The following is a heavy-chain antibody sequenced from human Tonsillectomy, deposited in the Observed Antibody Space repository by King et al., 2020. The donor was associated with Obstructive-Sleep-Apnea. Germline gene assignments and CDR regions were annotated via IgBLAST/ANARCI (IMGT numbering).Heavy chain of an antibody. CDR1: GFIFGHYA. D-gene: IGHD2-21*02. Sequence: VQLVESGGGVVQPGGSLRLSCSASGFIFGHYAMHWVRQAPGKGLEWVAFMRWDGTEENFPDSVKGRFTISRDNPKNMLYLQMNSLTVEDTALYYCAKGSDGEVTASRFDPWGQGTLVIVSS. J-gene: IGHJ5*02. V-gene: IGHV3-30*02. CDR2: MRWDGTEE. CDR3: AKGSDGEVTASRFDP.